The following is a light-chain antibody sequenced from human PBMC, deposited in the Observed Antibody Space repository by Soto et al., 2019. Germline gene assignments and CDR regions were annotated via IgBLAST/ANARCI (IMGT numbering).Light chain of an antibody. CDR2: GAS. CDR1: QSISSN. V-gene: IGKV3-15*01. Sequence: IVVSEKTVDLAGCRGNKNTLSCRASQSISSNLAWYQQKPGQAPRLLIYGASTRATGIPARFSGSGSGIEFTLPISSLQSEHFTPSYSQQYNNWPLTFRGGTKVDIK. J-gene: IGKJ4*01. CDR3: QQYNNWPLT.